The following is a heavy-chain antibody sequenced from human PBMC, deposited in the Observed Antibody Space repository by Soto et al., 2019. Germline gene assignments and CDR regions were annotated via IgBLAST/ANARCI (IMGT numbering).Heavy chain of an antibody. CDR3: ARSPTRTNYADYFDP. V-gene: IGHV3-66*01. CDR2: IYSGGGT. Sequence: EVQLVESGGGLVQPGGSLRLSCAASGFTVSNNYMSWVRQAPGKGLEYVSVIYSGGGTYYADSVKDRFTISRDNSKTTLDLQMNSLGAEDTAVYYCARSPTRTNYADYFDPWGQGTLVTVSS. CDR1: GFTVSNNY. J-gene: IGHJ5*02. D-gene: IGHD4-17*01.